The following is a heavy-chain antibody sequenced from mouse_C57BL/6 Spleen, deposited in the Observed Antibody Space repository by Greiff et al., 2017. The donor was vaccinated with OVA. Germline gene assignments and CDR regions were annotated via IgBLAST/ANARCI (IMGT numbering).Heavy chain of an antibody. CDR3: ARLRRRRGLDYAMDY. Sequence: EVKLMESGPELVKPGASVKISCKASGYSFTDYNMNWVKQSNGKSLEWIGVINPNYGTTSYNQKFKGKATLTVDQSSSTAYMQLNSLTSEDSAVYYCARLRRRRGLDYAMDYWGQGTSVTVSS. CDR1: GYSFTDYN. V-gene: IGHV1-39*01. CDR2: INPNYGTT. J-gene: IGHJ4*01.